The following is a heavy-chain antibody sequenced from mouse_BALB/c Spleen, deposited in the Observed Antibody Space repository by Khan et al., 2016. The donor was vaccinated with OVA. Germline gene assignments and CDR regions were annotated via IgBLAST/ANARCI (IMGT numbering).Heavy chain of an antibody. CDR1: GYTFTSYW. Sequence: QVQLQQSGAELAKPGASVKMSCKASGYTFTSYWMHWVKQRPGQGLEWIGYINPSTGYTEYNQKFKDKATLTADKSSSTVYMQLSSLTSEDSAVYYCARYYYGSSPDYWGQGTTLTVSS. CDR3: ARYYYGSSPDY. J-gene: IGHJ2*01. CDR2: INPSTGYT. V-gene: IGHV1-7*01. D-gene: IGHD1-1*01.